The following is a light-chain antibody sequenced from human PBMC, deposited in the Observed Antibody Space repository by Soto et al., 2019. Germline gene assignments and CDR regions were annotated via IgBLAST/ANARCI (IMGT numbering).Light chain of an antibody. V-gene: IGKV3-15*01. Sequence: EILMTQSPATLSASPGEGATLSCRASQTVSSNLAWYQHKPGQAPRLLIFDASTRATDIPARFSGSGSGTDFTLTISSVQSEDFAVYYCQQYHNWPPWTFGQGTKVDIK. CDR3: QQYHNWPPWT. CDR1: QTVSSN. CDR2: DAS. J-gene: IGKJ1*01.